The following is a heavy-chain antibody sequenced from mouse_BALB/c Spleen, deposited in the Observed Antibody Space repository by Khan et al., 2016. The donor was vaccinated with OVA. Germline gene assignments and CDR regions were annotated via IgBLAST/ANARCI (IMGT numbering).Heavy chain of an antibody. CDR2: ISYSGST. V-gene: IGHV3-2*02. Sequence: EVELVESGPGLVKPSQSLSLTCTVTGYSITSGYGWNWNRQSPGNKLEWMGYISYSGSTNYNPSFKSRITITRDTSKNQFFLQLNSVTTEDTATYYCARTARIKYWGQGTTLTVSS. CDR3: ARTARIKY. CDR1: GYSITSGYG. J-gene: IGHJ2*01. D-gene: IGHD1-2*01.